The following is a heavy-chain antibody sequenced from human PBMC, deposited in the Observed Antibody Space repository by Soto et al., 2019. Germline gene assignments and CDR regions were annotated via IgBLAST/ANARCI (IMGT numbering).Heavy chain of an antibody. CDR1: GDSITRGSSS. J-gene: IGHJ4*02. V-gene: IGHV4-30-2*01. D-gene: IGHD2-2*01. CDR2: MYHSGST. Sequence: PSLPLSLTRAVSGDSITRGSSSWSWIRQPPGKGLEWIGYMYHSGSTYYNPSLKSRVTISIDRSKNQFSLKLSSVTAADTAVYYCARVPDYWGQGILVT. CDR3: ARVPDY.